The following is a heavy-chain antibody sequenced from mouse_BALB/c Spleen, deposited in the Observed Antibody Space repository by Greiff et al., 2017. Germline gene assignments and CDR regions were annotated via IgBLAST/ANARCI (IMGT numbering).Heavy chain of an antibody. V-gene: IGHV5-17*02. CDR3: ARSKGHFDV. CDR1: GFTFSSFG. CDR2: ISSGSSTI. J-gene: IGHJ1*01. Sequence: EVQVVESGGGLVQPGGSRKLSCAASGFTFSSFGMHWVRQAPEKGLEWVAYISSGSSTIYYADTVKGRFTISRDNPKNTLFLQMTSLRSEDTAMYYCARSKGHFDVWGAGTTVTVSS.